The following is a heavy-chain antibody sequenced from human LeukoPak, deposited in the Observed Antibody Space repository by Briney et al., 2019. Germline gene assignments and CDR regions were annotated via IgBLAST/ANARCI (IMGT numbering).Heavy chain of an antibody. CDR1: GCSHRRYY. V-gene: IGHV4-59*01. Sequence: PLENLSLPRTGPGCSHRRYYRDLIRQPPGKELEWIGYIYYSGSTNYNPSLKSRVTISMNSSKNQFSLKLSSVTAADTAVYYCARTDSGSAIDYWGQGTLVTVSS. J-gene: IGHJ4*02. CDR3: ARTDSGSAIDY. CDR2: IYYSGST. D-gene: IGHD1-26*01.